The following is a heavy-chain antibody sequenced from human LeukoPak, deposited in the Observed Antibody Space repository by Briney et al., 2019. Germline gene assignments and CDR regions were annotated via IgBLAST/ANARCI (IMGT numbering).Heavy chain of an antibody. Sequence: ASVKVSCKASGYTFTSYGISWVRQAPGQGLEWMGWISAYNGNTKYAQKLQGRVTMTTDTSTSTAYMELRSLRSDDTAVYYCAREEYDSSGYSAFDIWGQGTMVTVSS. CDR1: GYTFTSYG. CDR2: ISAYNGNT. CDR3: AREEYDSSGYSAFDI. J-gene: IGHJ3*02. V-gene: IGHV1-18*01. D-gene: IGHD3-22*01.